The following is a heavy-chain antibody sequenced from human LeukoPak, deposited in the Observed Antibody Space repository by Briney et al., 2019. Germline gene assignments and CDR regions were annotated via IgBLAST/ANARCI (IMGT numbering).Heavy chain of an antibody. J-gene: IGHJ4*02. D-gene: IGHD5-18*01. CDR3: ARGSGYSYGYFDY. CDR1: GFTFSSYE. Sequence: GGSLRLSCAASGFTFSSYEMNWVRQAPGRGLEWVSYISGSGSTIYYADSVKGRFTISRDNAKNSLYLQMNSRRAEDTAVYYCARGSGYSYGYFDYWGQGTLVTVSS. CDR2: ISGSGSTI. V-gene: IGHV3-48*03.